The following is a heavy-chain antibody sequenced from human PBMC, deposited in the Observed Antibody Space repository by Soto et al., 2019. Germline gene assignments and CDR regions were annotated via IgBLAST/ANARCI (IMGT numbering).Heavy chain of an antibody. CDR2: IYYSGST. D-gene: IGHD2-21*02. CDR1: GGSVSSGSYY. V-gene: IGHV4-61*01. J-gene: IGHJ5*02. CDR3: ARDQRYCGGDCYPNP. Sequence: SETLSLTCTVSGGSVSSGSYYWSWIRQPPGKGLEWIGYIYYSGSTNYNPSLKSRVTISVDTSKNQFSLKLSSVTAADAAVYYCARDQRYCGGDCYPNPWGQGTLVTVSS.